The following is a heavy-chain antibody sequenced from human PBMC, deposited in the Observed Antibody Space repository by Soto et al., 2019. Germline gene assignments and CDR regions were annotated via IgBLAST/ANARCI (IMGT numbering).Heavy chain of an antibody. CDR2: ISYDGSNK. D-gene: IGHD1-7*01. CDR3: ARARQRNYDEDWFYP. Sequence: QVQLVESGGGVVQPGRSLRLSCAASGFTFSSYAMHWVRQAPGKGLEWVAVISYDGSNKYYADSVKGRFTISRHNSKNPLYLQMNSLRAEDTAVYYGARARQRNYDEDWFYPRGQGTLVTVSS. V-gene: IGHV3-30-3*01. J-gene: IGHJ5*02. CDR1: GFTFSSYA.